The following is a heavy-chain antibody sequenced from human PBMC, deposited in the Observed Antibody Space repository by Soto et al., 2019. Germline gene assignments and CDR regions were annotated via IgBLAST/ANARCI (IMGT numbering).Heavy chain of an antibody. Sequence: PLGSLRLSCASSVFTVSDDHMSCVRHSPGKWPEWVSVIYYGGTTYYADSVQGRFTISRDKSKNTLHLQMNDLRADDTAVYYCESEDAGFDIWGQGILVNVS. V-gene: IGHV3-53*01. CDR2: IYYGGTT. J-gene: IGHJ3*02. CDR1: VFTVSDDH. CDR3: ESEDAGFDI.